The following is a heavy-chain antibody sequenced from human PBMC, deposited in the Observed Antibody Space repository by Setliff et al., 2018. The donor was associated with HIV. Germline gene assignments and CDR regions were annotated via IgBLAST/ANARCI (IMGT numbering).Heavy chain of an antibody. J-gene: IGHJ6*03. D-gene: IGHD2-15*01. V-gene: IGHV4-59*01. CDR3: AREYYRSGGYYSGWKYYYMDV. Sequence: SETLSLTCTVSGGSISNYYWSWIRQSPEKGLEWIGYIHYSGSTNYNPSLKSRVTISLDTSKNQFSLKLSSVTAADTAVYYCAREYYRSGGYYSGWKYYYMDVWGKGTTVTVSS. CDR2: IHYSGST. CDR1: GGSISNYY.